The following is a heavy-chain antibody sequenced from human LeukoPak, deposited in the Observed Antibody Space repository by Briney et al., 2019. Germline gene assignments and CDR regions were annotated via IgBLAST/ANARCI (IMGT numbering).Heavy chain of an antibody. D-gene: IGHD3-22*01. V-gene: IGHV3-23*01. Sequence: GSLRLSCVASEFTFSNYVMSWVRQAPGKGLEWVSVISGSGGKTNYADSVKGRFTISRDNSKNTLYLQMNSLRAEDTAVYYCAKSYYYDSRGSYYLGYWGQGTLVTVSS. J-gene: IGHJ4*02. CDR3: AKSYYYDSRGSYYLGY. CDR2: ISGSGGKT. CDR1: EFTFSNYV.